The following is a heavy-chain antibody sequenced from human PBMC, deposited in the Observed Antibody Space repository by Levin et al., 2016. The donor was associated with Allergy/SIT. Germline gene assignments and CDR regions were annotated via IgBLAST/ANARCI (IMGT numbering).Heavy chain of an antibody. D-gene: IGHD3-10*01. V-gene: IGHV4-34*01. Sequence: SETLSLTCAVYGGSFSGYYWSWIRQPPGKGLEWIGEITHSGSTNHNSSLKSRVTISIDTSKNQFSLNLTSVTAADTAVYYCARGLVRGGRYGMDVWGQGTTVTVSS. J-gene: IGHJ6*02. CDR1: GGSFSGYY. CDR2: ITHSGST. CDR3: ARGLVRGGRYGMDV.